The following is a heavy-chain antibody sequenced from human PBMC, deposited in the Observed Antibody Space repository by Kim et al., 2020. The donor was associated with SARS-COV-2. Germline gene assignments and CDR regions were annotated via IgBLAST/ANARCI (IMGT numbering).Heavy chain of an antibody. CDR2: ISYDGSNK. CDR1: GFTFSSYA. CDR3: ARDGGRDGYYEVGSYYYYYGMDV. D-gene: IGHD3-22*01. J-gene: IGHJ6*02. V-gene: IGHV3-30*04. Sequence: GGSLRLSCAASGFTFSSYAMHWVRQAPGKGLEWVAVISYDGSNKYYADSVKGRFTISRDNSKNTLYLQMNSLRAEDTAVYYCARDGGRDGYYEVGSYYYYYGMDVWGQGTTVTVSS.